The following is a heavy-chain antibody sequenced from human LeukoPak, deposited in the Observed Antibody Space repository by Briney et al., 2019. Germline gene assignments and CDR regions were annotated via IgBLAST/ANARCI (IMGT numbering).Heavy chain of an antibody. CDR1: GFTFSSYS. Sequence: GGSLRLSCAASGFTFSSYSFNWVRQAPGKGLEWVSSISSSSDYIYYADSVKGRFSISRDNAKNSLFLQMNSLRAEDTAVYYCARAPRFRLVGVPKGPFDPWGQGTLVTVSS. CDR2: ISSSSDYI. V-gene: IGHV3-21*04. CDR3: ARAPRFRLVGVPKGPFDP. D-gene: IGHD1-26*01. J-gene: IGHJ5*02.